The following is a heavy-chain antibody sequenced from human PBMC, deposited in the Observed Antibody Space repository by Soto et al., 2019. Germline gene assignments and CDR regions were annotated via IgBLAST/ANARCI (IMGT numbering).Heavy chain of an antibody. CDR2: INHSGST. Sequence: SETLSLTCSVYCGSFSGYHWSWIRQPPGKGLEWIGEINHSGSTNYNPSLKSRATISVDTSKRQFSLKLSSVTAADTAFYYCARGRWEVRFDDWGQGTLVTVSS. D-gene: IGHD1-26*01. CDR3: ARGRWEVRFDD. J-gene: IGHJ4*02. V-gene: IGHV4-34*01. CDR1: CGSFSGYH.